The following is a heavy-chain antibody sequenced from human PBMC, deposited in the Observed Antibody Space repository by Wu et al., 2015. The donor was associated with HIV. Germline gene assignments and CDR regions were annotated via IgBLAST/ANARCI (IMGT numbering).Heavy chain of an antibody. J-gene: IGHJ4*02. CDR1: GYSFTGNY. CDR2: INPNSGGS. V-gene: IGHV1-2*02. CDR3: ARALRPVADALELDY. Sequence: QVQLMQSGAEMKKPGASVKVSCKTSGYSFTGNYIHWVRQAPGQGLEWMGWINPNSGGSRSPQKFQGRVTMTRDTSVNTAYLELTRLQFDDTAIYYCARALRPVADALELDYWGQGTLVTVSS. D-gene: IGHD6-19*01.